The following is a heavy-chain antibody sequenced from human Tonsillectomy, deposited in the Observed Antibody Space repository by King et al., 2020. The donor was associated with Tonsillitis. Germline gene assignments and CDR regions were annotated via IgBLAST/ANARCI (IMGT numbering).Heavy chain of an antibody. V-gene: IGHV3-33*05. D-gene: IGHD2-15*01. Sequence: HVQLVESGGGVVQPGRSLRLSCAASGFTFSNYDMHWVRQAPGKGLEWGAVISYDGSNKYYAESVKGRFTISRDNSKNTLFLQMNSLRVEDTAVYYCTRGDDCSGGSCHYYGMDVWGQGTTVTVSS. J-gene: IGHJ6*02. CDR1: GFTFSNYD. CDR3: TRGDDCSGGSCHYYGMDV. CDR2: ISYDGSNK.